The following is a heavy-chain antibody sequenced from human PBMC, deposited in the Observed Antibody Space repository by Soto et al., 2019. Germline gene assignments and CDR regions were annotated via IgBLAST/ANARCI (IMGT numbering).Heavy chain of an antibody. Sequence: HPGGSLRLSCAACGFTFSNAWMNWVRQAPGKGLEWVAVISFDGSNEYYADSVKGRFTISRDNSKDTLFLQVNNLRAEDTAVYYCARGSYYYDPRERGAEHFQHWGQGTQVTVSS. CDR2: ISFDGSNE. CDR1: GFTFSNAW. CDR3: ARGSYYYDPRERGAEHFQH. J-gene: IGHJ1*01. D-gene: IGHD3-22*01. V-gene: IGHV3-33*08.